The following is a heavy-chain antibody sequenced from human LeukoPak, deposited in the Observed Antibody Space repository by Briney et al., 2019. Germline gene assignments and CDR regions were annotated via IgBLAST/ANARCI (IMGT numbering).Heavy chain of an antibody. Sequence: GGSLRLSCAASGFTFSTYGMHWVRQAPGKGLEWVAFIWNDGSSKYYPDSVKGRFTISRDNSKNTLYLQMNSLRTEDTAVYYCAKTNSHGFDIGGQGTMVTVSS. CDR2: IWNDGSSK. CDR3: AKTNSHGFDI. J-gene: IGHJ3*02. V-gene: IGHV3-30*02. D-gene: IGHD4-23*01. CDR1: GFTFSTYG.